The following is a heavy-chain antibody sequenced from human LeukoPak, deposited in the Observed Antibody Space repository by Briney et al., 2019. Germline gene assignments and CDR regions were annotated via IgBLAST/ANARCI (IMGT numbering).Heavy chain of an antibody. CDR2: MNPNSGNT. J-gene: IGHJ5*02. Sequence: ASVKVSCKASGYTFTSYDINWVRQATGQGLEWMGWMNPNSGNTGYAQKFQGRVTMTRNTSISTAYMELSSLRSEDTAVYYCARKWHMRVAARPGRYNWFDPWGQGTLVTVSS. D-gene: IGHD6-6*01. V-gene: IGHV1-8*01. CDR1: GYTFTSYD. CDR3: ARKWHMRVAARPGRYNWFDP.